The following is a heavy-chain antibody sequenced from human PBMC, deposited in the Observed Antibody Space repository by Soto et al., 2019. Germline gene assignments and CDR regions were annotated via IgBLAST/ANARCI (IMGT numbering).Heavy chain of an antibody. CDR3: AKDFLPYSGINQESLFDY. V-gene: IGHV3-30*18. Sequence: GGPLRLSCAAFGLTLSSYGMHWVRKAPGKALEWVAVISYDGKNKYYPDSVKGRFTIARDNSKNALYLQMSRMGAEDTVVYYWAKDFLPYSGINQESLFDYWGQGTLVTVSS. CDR2: ISYDGKNK. D-gene: IGHD1-26*01. CDR1: GLTLSSYG. J-gene: IGHJ4*02.